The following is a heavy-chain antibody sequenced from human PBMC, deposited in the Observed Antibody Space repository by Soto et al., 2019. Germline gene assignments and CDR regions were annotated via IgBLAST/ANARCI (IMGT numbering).Heavy chain of an antibody. D-gene: IGHD3-3*01. J-gene: IGHJ3*02. CDR2: ITSSSSYI. CDR3: ARVPYYNFWSGHGAFDI. CDR1: GFTFSSYS. V-gene: IGHV3-21*01. Sequence: GGSLRLSCAASGFTFSSYSMNWVRQAPGKGLEWVSSITSSSSYIYYADSVKGRFTISRDNAKNSLYLQMNSLRAEGTAVYYCARVPYYNFWSGHGAFDIWGQGTMVTVSS.